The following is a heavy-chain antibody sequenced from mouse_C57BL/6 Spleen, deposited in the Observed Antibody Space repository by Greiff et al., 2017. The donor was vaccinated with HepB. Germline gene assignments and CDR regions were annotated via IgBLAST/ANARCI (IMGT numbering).Heavy chain of an antibody. CDR2: IWSGGST. CDR3: ARGSSYDYAMDY. J-gene: IGHJ4*01. Sequence: VKLLESGPGLVQPSQSLSITCTVSGFSLTSYGVHWVRQSPGKGLEWLGVIWSGGSTDYNAAFISRLSISKDNSKSQVFFKMNSLQADDTAIYYCARGSSYDYAMDYWGQGTSVTVSS. V-gene: IGHV2-2*01. CDR1: GFSLTSYG. D-gene: IGHD1-1*01.